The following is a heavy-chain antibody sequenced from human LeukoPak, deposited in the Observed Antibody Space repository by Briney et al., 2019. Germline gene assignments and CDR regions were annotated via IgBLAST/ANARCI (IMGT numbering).Heavy chain of an antibody. Sequence: SGGSLRLSCAASGFMFSSNWMSWVRLAPGKGLEWVSSISNSSSYIYYADSVKGRFTISRDNAKNSLYLQMNSLRAEDTAVYYCARDGPYCSSTRCYTGYFDYWGQGTLVTVSS. CDR1: GFMFSSNW. CDR2: ISNSSSYI. CDR3: ARDGPYCSSTRCYTGYFDY. D-gene: IGHD2-2*02. J-gene: IGHJ4*02. V-gene: IGHV3-21*01.